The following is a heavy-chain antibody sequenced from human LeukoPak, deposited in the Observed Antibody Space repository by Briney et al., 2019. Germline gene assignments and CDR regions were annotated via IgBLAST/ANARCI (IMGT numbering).Heavy chain of an antibody. V-gene: IGHV3-11*01. CDR3: ARRTGHSYFHS. D-gene: IGHD1-14*01. CDR2: ISGSGTTI. Sequence: GGSLRLAFAASAFIFSDYYISSSRQAPGKGLGWISYISGSGTTIYSADSPKGRFTTSTDNAKNSMYLQLNGLRAEDTAVYFCARRTGHSYFHSWGQGTLVTVSS. J-gene: IGHJ4*02. CDR1: AFIFSDYY.